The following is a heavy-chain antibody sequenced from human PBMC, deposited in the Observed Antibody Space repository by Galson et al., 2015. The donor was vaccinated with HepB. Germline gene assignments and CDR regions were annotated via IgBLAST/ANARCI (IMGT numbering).Heavy chain of an antibody. Sequence: SVKVSCKVIGDSLNAVAIHWVRQTPTKGLEWVGGYDPEEGETVYAEEFQGRVTMTEDTTTDTAYIELSSLRSEDTALFYCATDTDGRSYSYGTDVWGPAPPVTVSS. D-gene: IGHD2-15*01. CDR2: YDPEEGET. CDR1: GDSLNAVA. J-gene: IGHJ6*02. V-gene: IGHV1-24*01. CDR3: ATDTDGRSYSYGTDV.